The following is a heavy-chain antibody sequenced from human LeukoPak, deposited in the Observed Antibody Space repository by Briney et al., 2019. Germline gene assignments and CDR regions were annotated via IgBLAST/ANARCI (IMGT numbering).Heavy chain of an antibody. J-gene: IGHJ4*02. V-gene: IGHV3-7*01. D-gene: IGHD3-16*01. CDR1: GFTFSSYW. CDR2: IREDGNEK. Sequence: GGSLRLSCSASGFTFSSYWMSWVRQTTGKGLECVAKIREDGNEKFYVDSVKGRFTISRDNAKNSVYLQMNSLRVEDTAVYFCARDYIGGWNDHWGQGTLVAVSS. CDR3: ARDYIGGWNDH.